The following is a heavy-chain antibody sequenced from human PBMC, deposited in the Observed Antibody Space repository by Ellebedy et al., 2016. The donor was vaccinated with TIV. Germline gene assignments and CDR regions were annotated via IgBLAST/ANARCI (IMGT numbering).Heavy chain of an antibody. J-gene: IGHJ4*02. CDR2: ISAYTGDT. CDR1: GYAFDRYI. CDR3: ARDMVQGVVARYLWFDY. Sequence: ASVKVSCKASGYAFDRYIISWVRQAPGQGLEWMGWISAYTGDTNYAQKFQGRVPMTTDTSTSTAYMELSSLRSDDTAVYYCARDMVQGVVARYLWFDYWGQGTLVTVSS. D-gene: IGHD2-21*01. V-gene: IGHV1-18*01.